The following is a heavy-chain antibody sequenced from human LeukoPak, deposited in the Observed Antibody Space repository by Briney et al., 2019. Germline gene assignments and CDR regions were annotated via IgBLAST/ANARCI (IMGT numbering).Heavy chain of an antibody. CDR1: GFTFSSYG. CDR3: ARDLSTRQLIDY. Sequence: GRSLRLSCAASGFTFSSYGMHWVRQAPGKGLEWVVVIWYDGSNKYYADSVKGRFTISRDNSKNTLYLQMNSLRAEDTAVYYCARDLSTRQLIDYWGQGTLVTVSS. CDR2: IWYDGSNK. V-gene: IGHV3-33*01. J-gene: IGHJ4*02. D-gene: IGHD5/OR15-5a*01.